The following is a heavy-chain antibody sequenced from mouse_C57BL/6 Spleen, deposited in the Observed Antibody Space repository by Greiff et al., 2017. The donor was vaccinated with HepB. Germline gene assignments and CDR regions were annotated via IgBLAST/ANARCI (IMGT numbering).Heavy chain of an antibody. D-gene: IGHD1-1*01. CDR3: ARSLPPLDFDV. CDR1: GYTFTSYW. J-gene: IGHJ1*03. CDR2: IDPNSGGT. Sequence: QVQLQQPGAELVKPGASVKLSCKASGYTFTSYWMHWVKQRPGRGLEWIGRIDPNSGGTKYNEKFKSKATMTVDKPSSTAYIQLSSLTSEDSAVYYCARSLPPLDFDVWGTGTTVTVSS. V-gene: IGHV1-72*01.